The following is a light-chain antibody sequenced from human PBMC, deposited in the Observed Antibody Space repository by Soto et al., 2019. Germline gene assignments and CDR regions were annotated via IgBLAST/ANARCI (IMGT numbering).Light chain of an antibody. V-gene: IGKV3-20*01. CDR3: QQYGSSPRT. Sequence: ETALTQSPGTLSLSPGDRATLSCRASQSVSSSYLAWYQQKPGQAPRLLIYGASSRATGIPDRFSGSGSGTDFTLIISRLEPEDFAVYYCQQYGSSPRTFGQGTKVEIK. CDR1: QSVSSSY. CDR2: GAS. J-gene: IGKJ1*01.